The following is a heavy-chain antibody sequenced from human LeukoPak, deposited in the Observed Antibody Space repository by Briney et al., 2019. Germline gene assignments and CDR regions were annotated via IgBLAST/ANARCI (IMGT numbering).Heavy chain of an antibody. CDR3: AREPQGPPYYYYGMDL. D-gene: IGHD3-16*01. CDR2: IYTSGST. Sequence: PSQTLSLTCTVSGGSISSGSYYWSWIRQPAGKGLEWIGRIYTSGSTNYNPSLKSRVTISVDTSKNQFSLKLSSVTAADTAVYYCAREPQGPPYYYYGMDLWGQGTTVTVSS. V-gene: IGHV4-61*02. CDR1: GGSISSGSYY. J-gene: IGHJ6*02.